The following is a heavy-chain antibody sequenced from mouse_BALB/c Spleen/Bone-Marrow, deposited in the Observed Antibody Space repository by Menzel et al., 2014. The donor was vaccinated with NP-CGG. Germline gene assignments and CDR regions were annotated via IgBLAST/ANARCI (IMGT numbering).Heavy chain of an antibody. CDR3: TRGGVDFDY. D-gene: IGHD1-1*01. CDR1: GYSITSDYD. J-gene: IGHJ2*01. V-gene: IGHV3-2*02. CDR2: IGYSDST. Sequence: VQLKESGPGLVKPSQSLSLTCTVTGYSITSDYDWNLIRQFPENKLEWMGYIGYSDSTSYNPTLKSRISITRDTSKNQFFLHLNSVTTEDTAAYYCTRGGVDFDYWGQGTTLTVSS.